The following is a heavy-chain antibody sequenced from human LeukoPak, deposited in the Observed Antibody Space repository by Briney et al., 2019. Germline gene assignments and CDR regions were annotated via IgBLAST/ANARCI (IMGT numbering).Heavy chain of an antibody. Sequence: LSLTCAVYGGSFSGYYMSWIRQAPGKGLEWVSYISSSGSTIYYADSVKGRFTISRANAKNSLYLQMNSLRAEDTAVYYCAKPPPGPFYYYYYMDVWGKGTTVTIS. CDR3: AKPPPGPFYYYYYMDV. CDR2: ISSSGSTI. V-gene: IGHV3-11*01. CDR1: GGSFSGYY. J-gene: IGHJ6*03.